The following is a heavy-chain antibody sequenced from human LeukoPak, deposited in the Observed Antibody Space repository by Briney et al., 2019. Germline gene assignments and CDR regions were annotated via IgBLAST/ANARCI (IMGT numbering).Heavy chain of an antibody. CDR2: VYYTGAS. V-gene: IGHV4-39*07. CDR3: ARGAPPQN. CDR1: GGSISSSSYY. J-gene: IGHJ4*02. Sequence: SETLSLTCTVSGGSISSSSYYWGWIRQPPGKGLEWIGSVYYTGASYYNPSLKSRVTISIDTSKKHFSLKLASVTAADTAVYYCARGAPPQNWGQGTLVTVSS.